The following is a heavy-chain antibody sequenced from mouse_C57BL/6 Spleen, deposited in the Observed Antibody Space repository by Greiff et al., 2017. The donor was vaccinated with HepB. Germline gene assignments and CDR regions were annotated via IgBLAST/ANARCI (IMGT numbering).Heavy chain of an antibody. CDR3: ASKLGYYFDD. CDR1: GYSFTGYY. J-gene: IGHJ2*01. CDR2: INPSTGGT. V-gene: IGHV1-42*01. Sequence: EVKLVESGPELVKPGASVKISCKASGYSFTGYYMNWVKQSPEKSLEWIGEINPSTGGTTYNQKLEAKATLTVNKSSSTAYMQLKSLTSEDSAVYYFASKLGYYFDDWGQGTTLTVSS. D-gene: IGHD4-1*01.